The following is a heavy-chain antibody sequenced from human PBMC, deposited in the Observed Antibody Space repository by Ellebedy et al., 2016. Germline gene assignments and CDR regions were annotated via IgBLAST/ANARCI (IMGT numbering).Heavy chain of an antibody. CDR1: GYTFTSYG. D-gene: IGHD3-9*01. CDR2: ISAYNGNT. CDR3: ARELRYFDREYYFDY. J-gene: IGHJ4*02. V-gene: IGHV1-18*01. Sequence: ASMKVSCXASGYTFTSYGISWVRQAPGQGLEWMGWISAYNGNTNYAQKFQGRVTITRDTSASTAYMELSSLRSEDTAVYYCARELRYFDREYYFDYWGQGTLVTVSS.